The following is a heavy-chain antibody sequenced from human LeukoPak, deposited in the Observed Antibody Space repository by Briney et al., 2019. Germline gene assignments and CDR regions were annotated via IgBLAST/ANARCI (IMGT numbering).Heavy chain of an antibody. D-gene: IGHD5-24*01. CDR3: APEPSDDVES. CDR2: IDEDGGEK. CDR1: GITFRRHW. Sequence: GGSLRLSCAASGITFRRHWMSWVRQAPGKGLEWVANIDEDGGEKNYVDSVKGRFTISRDNAKNSWYLQMNSLRTEDTAMYYCAPEPSDDVESWGQGILLTVSS. J-gene: IGHJ4*02. V-gene: IGHV3-7*01.